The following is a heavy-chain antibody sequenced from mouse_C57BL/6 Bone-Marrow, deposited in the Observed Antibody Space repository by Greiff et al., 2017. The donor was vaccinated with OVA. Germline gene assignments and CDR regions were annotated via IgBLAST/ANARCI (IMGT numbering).Heavy chain of an antibody. CDR2: IRSKSNNYAT. D-gene: IGHD2-1*01. Sequence: EVQLVESGGGLVQPKGSLKLSCAASGFSFNTSAMNWVRQAPGKGLEWVARIRSKSNNYATYYADSVKDRFTISRDDSESMLYLQMNNLKTEDTAMYYCVSRNYDAMDYWGQGTSVTVSS. J-gene: IGHJ4*01. CDR3: VSRNYDAMDY. V-gene: IGHV10-1*01. CDR1: GFSFNTSA.